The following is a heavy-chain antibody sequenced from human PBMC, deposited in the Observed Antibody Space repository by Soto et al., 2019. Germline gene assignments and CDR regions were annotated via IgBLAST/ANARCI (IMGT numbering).Heavy chain of an antibody. D-gene: IGHD2-15*01. CDR3: ASRGRRGPC. J-gene: IGHJ4*02. CDR1: GGSITNTAW. CDR2: ISLSGNT. Sequence: QVQLQESGPGLVKPSGTLSLTCAVSGGSITNTAWWTWVRPPPGMGLEWVGDISLSGNTNYNPSLEGRAAISLDKSRNQSALIVNSVTAADTAVYYCASRGRRGPCWGQGTRVTGSS. V-gene: IGHV4-4*02.